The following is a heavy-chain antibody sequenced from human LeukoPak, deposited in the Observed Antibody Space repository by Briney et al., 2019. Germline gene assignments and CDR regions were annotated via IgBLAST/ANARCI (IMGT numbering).Heavy chain of an antibody. CDR2: IYYSGTT. CDR1: GGPISSADYY. D-gene: IGHD1-26*01. J-gene: IGHJ4*02. CDR3: AGGPDRAKVGY. Sequence: SETLSLTCTVSGGPISSADYYWNWIRQHPGKGLEWIGYIYYSGTTYYNPSLKSRVSISLDTSKNQFSLRLSSVTVADTAVYYCAGGPDRAKVGYWGQGALVTVSS. V-gene: IGHV4-31*03.